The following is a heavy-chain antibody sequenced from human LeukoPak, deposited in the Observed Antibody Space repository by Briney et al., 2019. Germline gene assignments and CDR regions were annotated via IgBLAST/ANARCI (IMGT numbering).Heavy chain of an antibody. J-gene: IGHJ4*02. V-gene: IGHV4-38-2*01. CDR3: ARSNWAYYFDY. CDR2: IYHSGST. CDR1: GYSISSGYY. Sequence: PPETLSLTCAVSGYSISSGYYGGWIRQPPGKGLEWIGSIYHSGSTYYNPSLKSRVTISVDTSKNQFSLKLSSVTAADTAVYYCARSNWAYYFDYWGQGTLVTVSS. D-gene: IGHD7-27*01.